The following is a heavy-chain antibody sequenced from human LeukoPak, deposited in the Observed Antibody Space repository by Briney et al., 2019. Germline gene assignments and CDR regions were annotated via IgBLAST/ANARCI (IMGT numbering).Heavy chain of an antibody. CDR1: GGSISSSSYY. CDR2: IYYSGSP. J-gene: IGHJ5*02. CDR3: ARHVGFTMVRGVINNNWFDP. Sequence: SETLSLTCTVSGGSISSSSYYWGWIRQPPGKGLEWIGSIYYSGSPYYNPSLKSRVTISVDTSKKQFSLKLSSVTAADTAVYYCARHVGFTMVRGVINNNWFDPWGQGTLVTVSS. V-gene: IGHV4-39*01. D-gene: IGHD3-10*01.